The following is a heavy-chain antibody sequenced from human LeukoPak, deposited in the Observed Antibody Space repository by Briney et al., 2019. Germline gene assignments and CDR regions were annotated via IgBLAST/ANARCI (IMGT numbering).Heavy chain of an antibody. V-gene: IGHV4-39*07. Sequence: PSETLSLTCSVSGGSISSSSYYWGWIRQPPGKGLEWIGSIYYSGSTYYNPSLKSRVTISVDTSKNQFSLKLSSVTAADTAVYYCARDRRTDQLLKLGWFDPWGQGTLVTVSS. CDR2: IYYSGST. CDR3: ARDRRTDQLLKLGWFDP. D-gene: IGHD2-2*01. J-gene: IGHJ5*02. CDR1: GGSISSSSYY.